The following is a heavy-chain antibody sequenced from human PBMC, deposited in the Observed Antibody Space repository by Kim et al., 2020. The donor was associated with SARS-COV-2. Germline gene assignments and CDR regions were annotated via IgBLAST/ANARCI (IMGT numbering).Heavy chain of an antibody. J-gene: IGHJ3*02. D-gene: IGHD3-22*01. CDR2: IYYSGST. CDR3: ARLPITMIVVAKGAFDI. Sequence: SETLSLTCTVSGGSISSSSYYWGWIRQPPGKGLEWIGSIYYSGSTYYNPSLKSRVTISVDTSKNQFSLKLSSVTAADTAVYYCARLPITMIVVAKGAFDIWGQGTMVTVSS. CDR1: GGSISSSSYY. V-gene: IGHV4-39*01.